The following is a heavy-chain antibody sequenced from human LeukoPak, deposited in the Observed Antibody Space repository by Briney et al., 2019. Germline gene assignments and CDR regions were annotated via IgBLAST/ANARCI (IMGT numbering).Heavy chain of an antibody. Sequence: ASVKVSCKASGYTFTSYGISWVRQAPGQGREWMGWISAYNGNTNYAQKLQGRVTMTTDTSTSTAYMELRSLRSDDTAVYYCARDYYYDSSGYSPIDYWGQGTLVTVSS. CDR3: ARDYYYDSSGYSPIDY. V-gene: IGHV1-18*01. J-gene: IGHJ4*02. D-gene: IGHD3-22*01. CDR2: ISAYNGNT. CDR1: GYTFTSYG.